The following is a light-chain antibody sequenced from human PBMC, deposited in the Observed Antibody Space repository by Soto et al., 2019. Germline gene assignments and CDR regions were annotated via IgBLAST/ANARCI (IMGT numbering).Light chain of an antibody. V-gene: IGKV3-11*01. J-gene: IGKJ5*01. CDR1: QSFRGL. CDR3: QQRHMWPIT. Sequence: VLTQSPVTLSLSPGERATLSCRASQSFRGLLAWYQQKPGQAPRLLIYDAYNRATGIPPRFSGSGSGTDFTLTISSLEPEDSAVYYCQQRHMWPITFGQGKRLAIK. CDR2: DAY.